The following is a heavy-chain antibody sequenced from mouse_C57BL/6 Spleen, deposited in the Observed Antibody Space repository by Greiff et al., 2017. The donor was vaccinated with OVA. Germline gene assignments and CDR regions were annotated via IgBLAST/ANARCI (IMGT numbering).Heavy chain of an antibody. CDR3: ARWLLRYYAMDY. D-gene: IGHD2-3*01. CDR2: IDPSDSYT. Sequence: QVQLKQSGAELVKPGASVKLSCKASGYTFTSYWMQWVKQRPGQGLEWIGEIDPSDSYTNYNQKFKDKATLTVDTSSSTAYMQLSSLTSDDSAVYYCARWLLRYYAMDYWGQGTSVTVSS. J-gene: IGHJ4*01. V-gene: IGHV1-50*01. CDR1: GYTFTSYW.